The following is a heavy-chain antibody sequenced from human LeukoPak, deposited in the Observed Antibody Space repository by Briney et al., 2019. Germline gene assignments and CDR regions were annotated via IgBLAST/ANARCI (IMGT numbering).Heavy chain of an antibody. J-gene: IGHJ4*02. Sequence: SETLSLTCAVYGGSFSGYYWSWIRQPPGKGLEWIGEINHSGSTNYNPSLKSRVTISVDTSENQFSLKLSSVTAADTAVYYCARGGRRYCSSTSCLGNDYWGQGTLVTVSS. CDR3: ARGGRRYCSSTSCLGNDY. CDR1: GGSFSGYY. CDR2: INHSGST. D-gene: IGHD2-2*01. V-gene: IGHV4-34*01.